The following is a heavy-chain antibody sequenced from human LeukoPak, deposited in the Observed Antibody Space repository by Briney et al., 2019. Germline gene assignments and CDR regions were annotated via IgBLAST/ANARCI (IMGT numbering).Heavy chain of an antibody. V-gene: IGHV1-69*04. Sequence: SVKVSCKASGGTFSSYAISWVQQAPGQGLEWMGRIIPIFGIANYAQKFQGRVTITADKSTSTAYMELSSLRSEDTAVYYCARDREYDSSGYYWFDPWGQGTLVTVSS. CDR3: ARDREYDSSGYYWFDP. D-gene: IGHD3-22*01. CDR2: IIPIFGIA. CDR1: GGTFSSYA. J-gene: IGHJ5*02.